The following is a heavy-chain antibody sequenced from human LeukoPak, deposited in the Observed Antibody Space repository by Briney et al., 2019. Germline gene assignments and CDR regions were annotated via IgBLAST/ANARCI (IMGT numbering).Heavy chain of an antibody. CDR3: ARANFLYCSSSTCLFDY. CDR1: GYTFTNYY. CDR2: INPNDGDT. J-gene: IGHJ4*02. D-gene: IGHD2-2*01. V-gene: IGHV1-2*02. Sequence: ASVKVSCKASGYTFTNYYMHWVRQAPGQGFEWTGWINPNDGDTNYAQKFQGRVTMTRDTSISTAHMEVSRLRSDDTAVYYCARANFLYCSSSTCLFDYWGQGTLVTVSS.